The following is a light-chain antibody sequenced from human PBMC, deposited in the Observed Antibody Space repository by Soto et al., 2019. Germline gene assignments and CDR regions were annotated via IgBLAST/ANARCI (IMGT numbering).Light chain of an antibody. Sequence: QSVLTQPPSASGTPGQRVTISCSGSSSNIGSNSVYWYQQLPGTAPKLLIYTNNQRPSGVPDRFSGSKSGTSASLAISGLRSEDEADYYCAAWDDSLSGYVFGTGTRPPS. CDR3: AAWDDSLSGYV. V-gene: IGLV1-47*02. CDR1: SSNIGSNS. CDR2: TNN. J-gene: IGLJ1*01.